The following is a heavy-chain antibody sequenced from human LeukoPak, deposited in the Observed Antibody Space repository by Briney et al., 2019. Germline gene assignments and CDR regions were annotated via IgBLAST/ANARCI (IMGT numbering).Heavy chain of an antibody. CDR1: GGSISSYY. V-gene: IGHV4-59*01. J-gene: IGHJ5*02. Sequence: SETLSLTCTVSGGSISSYYWSWIRQPPGKGLEWIGYIYYSGSTNYNPSLKSRVTISVDTSKNQFSLKLSSVTAADTAVYYCARGRRVIVVGVAARLGHNWFDPWGQGTLVTVSS. D-gene: IGHD2-15*01. CDR3: ARGRRVIVVGVAARLGHNWFDP. CDR2: IYYSGST.